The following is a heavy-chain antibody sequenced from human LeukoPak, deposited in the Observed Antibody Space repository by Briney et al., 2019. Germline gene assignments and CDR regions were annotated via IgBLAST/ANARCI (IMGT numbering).Heavy chain of an antibody. CDR2: ISAYNGNT. CDR3: ARVEEVRGGITSFDY. V-gene: IGHV1-18*01. CDR1: GYTFTSYA. J-gene: IGHJ4*02. Sequence: GASVKVSCKASGYTFTSYAISWVRQAPGQGLEWMGWISAYNGNTNYAQKVQGRVTVTTDTSTSTAYMELRSLTSDDTAVYYCARVEEVRGGITSFDYWGRGTLVTVSS. D-gene: IGHD3-10*01.